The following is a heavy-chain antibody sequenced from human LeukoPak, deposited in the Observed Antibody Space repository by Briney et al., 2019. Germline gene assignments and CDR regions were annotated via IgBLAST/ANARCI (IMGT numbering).Heavy chain of an antibody. J-gene: IGHJ4*02. CDR2: ISSSSSYI. D-gene: IGHD6-13*01. Sequence: GGSLRLSCAASGLTFSSYSMNWVRQAPGKGLEWVSSISSSSSYIYYADSVKGRFTISRDNAKNSLYLQMNSLRAEDTAVYYCAKERELYSSSWSSSDYWGQGTLVTVSS. CDR3: AKERELYSSSWSSSDY. V-gene: IGHV3-21*01. CDR1: GLTFSSYS.